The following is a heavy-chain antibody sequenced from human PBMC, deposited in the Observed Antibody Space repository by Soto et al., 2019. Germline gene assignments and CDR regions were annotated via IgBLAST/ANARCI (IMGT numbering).Heavy chain of an antibody. V-gene: IGHV5-10-1*01. CDR2: IDPSDSYT. Sequence: GESLKISCKGSGYSFTSYWISWVRQMPGKGLEWMGRIDPSDSYTNYSPSFQGHVTIAADKSISTAYLQWSSLKDSDTAMYYCARHGGLRVGYYGMDVWGQGTTVTVSS. D-gene: IGHD4-17*01. CDR3: ARHGGLRVGYYGMDV. CDR1: GYSFTSYW. J-gene: IGHJ6*02.